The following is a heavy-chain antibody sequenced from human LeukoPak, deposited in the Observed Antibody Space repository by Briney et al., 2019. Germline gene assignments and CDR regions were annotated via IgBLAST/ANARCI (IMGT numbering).Heavy chain of an antibody. V-gene: IGHV3-7*01. Sequence: GGSLRLSCAASGFTFSSYWMSWVRQAPGKGLEWVANIKQDGSEKYYVDSVKGRFTISRDNANNSLYLQMNSLRAEDTAVYYCARETSTSSSWYNWSIKNYYYYGMDVWGQGTTVTVSS. J-gene: IGHJ6*02. D-gene: IGHD6-13*01. CDR1: GFTFSSYW. CDR2: IKQDGSEK. CDR3: ARETSTSSSWYNWSIKNYYYYGMDV.